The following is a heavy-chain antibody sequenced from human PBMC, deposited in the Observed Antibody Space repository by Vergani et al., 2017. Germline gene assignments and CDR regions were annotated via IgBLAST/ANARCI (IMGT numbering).Heavy chain of an antibody. D-gene: IGHD3-22*01. Sequence: QVQLQQWGAGLLKPSETLSLTCAVYGGSFSGYYWSWIRQPPGKGLEWIREINHSGSTNYNPSLKSRVTISVDTSKNQFSLKLSSVTAADTAVYYCARMGRGYDSSGYLYWGQGTLVTVSS. J-gene: IGHJ4*02. CDR2: INHSGST. CDR1: GGSFSGYY. CDR3: ARMGRGYDSSGYLY. V-gene: IGHV4-34*01.